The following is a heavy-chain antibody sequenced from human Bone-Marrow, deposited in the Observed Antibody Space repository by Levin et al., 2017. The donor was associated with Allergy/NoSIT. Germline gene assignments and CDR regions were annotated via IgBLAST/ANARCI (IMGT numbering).Heavy chain of an antibody. CDR1: GGSISSSSYY. CDR2: IYYSGST. J-gene: IGHJ4*02. Sequence: SQTLSLTCPVSGGSISSSSYYWGWIRQPPGQGLEWIGSIYYSGSTYYNPSLKSRVTISVDTSKNQFSLKLSSVTAADTAVYYCARLADYGGNVDYWGQGTLVTVSS. V-gene: IGHV4-39*01. D-gene: IGHD4-23*01. CDR3: ARLADYGGNVDY.